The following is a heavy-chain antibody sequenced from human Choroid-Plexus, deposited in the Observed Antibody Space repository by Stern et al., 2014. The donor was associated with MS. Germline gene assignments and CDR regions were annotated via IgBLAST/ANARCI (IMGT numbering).Heavy chain of an antibody. CDR2: VSYDGSNK. CDR1: GFPFGSCA. D-gene: IGHD2/OR15-2a*01. V-gene: IGHV3-30*18. J-gene: IGHJ5*02. CDR3: AKDRQYLTYFFDH. Sequence: VQLEESGGGVVQPGRPLRLSFVASGFPFGSCALHWVRQAPGKGLEWVAGVSYDGSNKNYADSVKGRFTISRDNSQNTLYMQMSSLRPEDTAVYYCAKDRQYLTYFFDHWGQGSLVTVSS.